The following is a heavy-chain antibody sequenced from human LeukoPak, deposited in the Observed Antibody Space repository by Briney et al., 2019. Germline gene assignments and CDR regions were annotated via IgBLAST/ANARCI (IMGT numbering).Heavy chain of an antibody. J-gene: IGHJ3*02. CDR3: VREASGGTKGVSGTFDI. V-gene: IGHV3-7*01. Sequence: GGSLRLSCAASGFTLRTYWMSWARQAPGKGLEWVASIKRDGSEKYYVDFVKGRFTISRDNAKNSLYLQMNSLRAEDTAVYHCVREASGGTKGVSGTFDIWGQGTLVTVSS. D-gene: IGHD6-13*01. CDR2: IKRDGSEK. CDR1: GFTLRTYW.